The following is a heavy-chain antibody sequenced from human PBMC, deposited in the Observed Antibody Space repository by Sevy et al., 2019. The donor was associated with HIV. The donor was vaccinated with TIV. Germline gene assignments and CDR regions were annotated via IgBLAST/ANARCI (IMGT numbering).Heavy chain of an antibody. J-gene: IGHJ4*02. Sequence: SETLSLTCSVSGDSISSYFWTWVRQSPGKGLEWIGNVYFTGNTDYSPSLKSRVTLSLDTSKSQFSLTLKSVTAADTAIYFCARGSTTRPRVLDYWGQGTLVTVSS. D-gene: IGHD1-1*01. CDR2: VYFTGNT. CDR1: GDSISSYF. CDR3: ARGSTTRPRVLDY. V-gene: IGHV4-59*01.